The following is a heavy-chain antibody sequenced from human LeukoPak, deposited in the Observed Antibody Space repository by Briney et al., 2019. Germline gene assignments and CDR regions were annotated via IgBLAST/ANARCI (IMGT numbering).Heavy chain of an antibody. Sequence: PSETLSLTCAVYGGSFSGSYWSWVRQPPRKRLEWIGEINHSGSTNYDSSLESRVTISVDTSKNQFSLKLSSVTVADTAVYYCVREVYRKGYGDYGGFDPWGQGTLVTVSS. CDR2: INHSGST. V-gene: IGHV4-34*01. CDR3: VREVYRKGYGDYGGFDP. J-gene: IGHJ5*02. D-gene: IGHD4-17*01. CDR1: GGSFSGSY.